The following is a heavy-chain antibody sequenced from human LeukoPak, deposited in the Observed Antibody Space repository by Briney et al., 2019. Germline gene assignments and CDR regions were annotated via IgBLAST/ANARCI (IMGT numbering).Heavy chain of an antibody. J-gene: IGHJ4*02. CDR3: ARDGYYYYGSGLVDY. D-gene: IGHD3-10*01. V-gene: IGHV1-46*01. CDR1: GYTFTSYY. CDR2: INPSGGST. Sequence: VSVKVSCKASGYTFTSYYMHWVRQAPGQGLEWMGIINPSGGSTSYAQKFQGRVTMTRDTSTSTVYMELSSLRSEDTAVYYCARDGYYYYGSGLVDYWGQGTLVTVSS.